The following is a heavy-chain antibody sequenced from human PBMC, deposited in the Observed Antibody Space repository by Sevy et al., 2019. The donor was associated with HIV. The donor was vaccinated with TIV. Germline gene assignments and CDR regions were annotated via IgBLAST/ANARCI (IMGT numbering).Heavy chain of an antibody. V-gene: IGHV1-2*02. CDR1: GYTFTDYF. CDR2: INPNSGAT. J-gene: IGHJ4*02. D-gene: IGHD3-10*01. CDR3: ASPGKYDYGSLLDY. Sequence: ASVKVSCKASGYTFTDYFMHWVRQAPGQGLEWMGWINPNSGATAYAQMFQGGVTMTRDTSISTAYMELSRLRSDDTAVYYCASPGKYDYGSLLDYWGQGTLVTVSS.